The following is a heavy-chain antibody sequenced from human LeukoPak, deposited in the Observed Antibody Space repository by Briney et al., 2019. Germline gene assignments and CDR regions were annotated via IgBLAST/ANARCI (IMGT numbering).Heavy chain of an antibody. Sequence: GGSLRLSCAASGFTFSNYAMTWVRQAPGKGLEWVSSITDSGLSTYYADSVKGRFTFSRDNSKNTVYLEMNNLRAEDTAVYYRAKGWQPNKYGMDVWGQGTTVTVSS. V-gene: IGHV3-23*01. CDR3: AKGWQPNKYGMDV. CDR1: GFTFSNYA. CDR2: ITDSGLST. D-gene: IGHD5-24*01. J-gene: IGHJ6*02.